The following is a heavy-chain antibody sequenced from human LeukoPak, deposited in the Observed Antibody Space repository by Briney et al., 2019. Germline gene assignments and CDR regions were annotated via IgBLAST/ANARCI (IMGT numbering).Heavy chain of an antibody. J-gene: IGHJ6*03. V-gene: IGHV3-30*04. CDR2: ISYDGSNK. CDR1: GFTFSSYA. D-gene: IGHD2-2*01. CDR3: ARGVLGYCSSTSCQERDYYMDV. Sequence: GGSLRLSCAASGFTFSSYAMHWVRQAPGKGLEWVAVISYDGSNKYYADSVKGRFTISRDNYKNTLYLQMNSLRAEDTAVYYCARGVLGYCSSTSCQERDYYMDVWGKGTTVTVSS.